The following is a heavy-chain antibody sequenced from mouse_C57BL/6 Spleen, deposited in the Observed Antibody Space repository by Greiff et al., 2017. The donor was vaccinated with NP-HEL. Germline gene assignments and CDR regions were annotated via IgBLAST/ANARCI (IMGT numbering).Heavy chain of an antibody. V-gene: IGHV1-53*01. Sequence: QVQLQQPGTELVKPGASVKLSCKASGYTFTSYWMHWVKQRPGQGLEWIGNINPSNGGTNYNEKFKSKATLTVDKSSSSAYMQLSSLTSEDSAVYYWASSNYYGRDWYFDVWGTGTTVTVSS. CDR1: GYTFTSYW. CDR2: INPSNGGT. J-gene: IGHJ1*03. CDR3: ASSNYYGRDWYFDV. D-gene: IGHD1-1*01.